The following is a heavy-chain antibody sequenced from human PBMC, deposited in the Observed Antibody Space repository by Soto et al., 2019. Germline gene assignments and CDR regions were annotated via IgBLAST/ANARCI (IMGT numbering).Heavy chain of an antibody. CDR3: ARHSFRYCSGGSCLPPFDY. J-gene: IGHJ4*02. V-gene: IGHV4-39*01. CDR2: FYYSGST. D-gene: IGHD2-15*01. Sequence: QLQLQESGPGLVKPSETLSLTCTVSGGSISSSSYYWGWIRQPPGKGLEWIGSFYYSGSTYYNPSLKSRVTISVDTSKNQFSLKLSSVTAADTAVYYCARHSFRYCSGGSCLPPFDYWGQGTLVTVSS. CDR1: GGSISSSSYY.